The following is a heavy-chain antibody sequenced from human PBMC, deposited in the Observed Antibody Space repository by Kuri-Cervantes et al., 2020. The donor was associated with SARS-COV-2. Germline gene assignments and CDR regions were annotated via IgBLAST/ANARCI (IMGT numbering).Heavy chain of an antibody. V-gene: IGHV3-30*04. CDR3: AGATVVPYVHH. CDR1: GFTFKNYA. CDR2: MSYDGTNK. Sequence: GESLKISCAASGFTFKNYAIHWVRQAPGKGLEWVALMSYDGTNKYYADSVKGRFTISRDNSKSTLYLQMNSLRPADTAVYYCAGATVVPYVHHCGQGTLVTVSS. J-gene: IGHJ1*01. D-gene: IGHD4-23*01.